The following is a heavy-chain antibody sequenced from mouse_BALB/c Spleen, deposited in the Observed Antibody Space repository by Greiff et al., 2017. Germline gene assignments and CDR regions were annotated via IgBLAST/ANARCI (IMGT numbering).Heavy chain of an antibody. CDR3: TRRGNYEMDY. V-gene: IGHV1-69*02. D-gene: IGHD6-1*01. J-gene: IGHJ4*01. Sequence: QVQLQQPGAELVRPWASVKLSCKASGYTFTSYWINWVKQRPGQGLEWIGNIYPSDSYTNYNQKFTDKATLTVDKSSSTAYMQLSSPTSEDSAVYYCTRRGNYEMDYWGQGTSVTVSS. CDR2: IYPSDSYT. CDR1: GYTFTSYW.